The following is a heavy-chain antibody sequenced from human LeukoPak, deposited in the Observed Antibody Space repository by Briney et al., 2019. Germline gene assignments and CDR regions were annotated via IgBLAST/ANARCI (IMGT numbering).Heavy chain of an antibody. V-gene: IGHV3-21*01. Sequence: GESMRLSCAASGFTFSSYSMNWVRQAPGKGLEWVSSISSSSSYIYYADSVKGRFTISRDNAKNSLYLQMNSLRAEDTAVYYCARGGQWPTNWFDPWGQGTLVTVSS. D-gene: IGHD6-19*01. CDR2: ISSSSSYI. CDR3: ARGGQWPTNWFDP. CDR1: GFTFSSYS. J-gene: IGHJ5*02.